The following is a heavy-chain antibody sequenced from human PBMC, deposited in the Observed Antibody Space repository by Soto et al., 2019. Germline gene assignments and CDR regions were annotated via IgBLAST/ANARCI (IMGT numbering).Heavy chain of an antibody. CDR1: GYSINTDYY. D-gene: IGHD3-22*01. CDR3: ARDTASKAYDSTYYYPQLDS. CDR2: IYYTGGT. V-gene: IGHV4-30-4*01. Sequence: SETLSLTCSVSGYSINTDYYWSWIRQPPGKGLEWIVHIYYTGGTFYSPSLKSRLALSVDTSKNQFSLRLSSVTAADTAVYYCARDTASKAYDSTYYYPQLDSWGQGALVTVSS. J-gene: IGHJ4*02.